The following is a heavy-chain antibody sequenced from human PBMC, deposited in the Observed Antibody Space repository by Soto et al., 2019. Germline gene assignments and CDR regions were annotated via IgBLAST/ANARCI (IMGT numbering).Heavy chain of an antibody. D-gene: IGHD2-15*01. V-gene: IGHV1-69*02. Sequence: ASVKVSCKASGGTFSSYTISWVRQAPGQGLEWMGRIIPILGIANYAQKFQGRVTITADKSTSTAYMELSSLRSEDTAVYYCARSRSLAAISFAYWSQGTLVTVSS. J-gene: IGHJ4*02. CDR3: ARSRSLAAISFAY. CDR2: IIPILGIA. CDR1: GGTFSSYT.